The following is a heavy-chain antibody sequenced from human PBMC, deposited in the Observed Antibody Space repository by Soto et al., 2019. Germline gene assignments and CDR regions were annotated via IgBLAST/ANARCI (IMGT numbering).Heavy chain of an antibody. V-gene: IGHV4-31*03. CDR3: ARGDSTVSSVFDY. D-gene: IGHD4-17*01. CDR2: IYQNGDT. CDR1: GGPFSSGGYY. Sequence: SETLSLTCPVSGGPFSSGGYYWSWIRQEPGKGLEWIGYIYQNGDTSYNPSLKSRVTISADTSKTQFSLKLSSVTAADTAVYYCARGDSTVSSVFDYWGQGMLVTVSS. J-gene: IGHJ4*02.